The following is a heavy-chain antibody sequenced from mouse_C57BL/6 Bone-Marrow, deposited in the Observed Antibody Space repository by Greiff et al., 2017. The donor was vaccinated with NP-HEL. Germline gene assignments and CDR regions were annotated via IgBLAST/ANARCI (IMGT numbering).Heavy chain of an antibody. V-gene: IGHV5-9-1*02. Sequence: EVHLVESGEGLVKPGGSLKLSCAASGFTFSSYAMSWVRQTPEKRLEWVAYISSGGDYIYYADTVKGRFTISRDNARNTLYLQMSSLKSEDTAMYYCTRASPLRYQNYYAMDYWGQGTSVTVSS. CDR2: ISSGGDYI. CDR1: GFTFSSYA. D-gene: IGHD1-1*01. J-gene: IGHJ4*01. CDR3: TRASPLRYQNYYAMDY.